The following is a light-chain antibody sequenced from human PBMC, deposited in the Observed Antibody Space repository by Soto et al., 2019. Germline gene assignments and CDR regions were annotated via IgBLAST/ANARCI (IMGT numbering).Light chain of an antibody. J-gene: IGLJ2*01. Sequence: QSVLTQPPSVSAAPGQKVTISCSGSSSNIGNNYVSWYQQLPRTAPKLLIYDNNNRPSGIPDRFSGSKSGTSATLGITGLQTGDEADHFCGTWDSSLSAVVFGGGTKLTVL. CDR2: DNN. V-gene: IGLV1-51*01. CDR1: SSNIGNNY. CDR3: GTWDSSLSAVV.